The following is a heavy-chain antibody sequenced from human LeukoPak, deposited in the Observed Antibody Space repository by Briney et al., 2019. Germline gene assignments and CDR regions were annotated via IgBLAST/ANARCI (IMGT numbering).Heavy chain of an antibody. V-gene: IGHV3-64D*06. Sequence: EGSLTLSCSASGVTFITCAMHWPRQARRKVLACVSDISSNGGRIYYVDSVKGRFIISRDNSKKTLYLQMSSLRDEDTAVYYCVKDDRGWFGERVNFLGYWGEGTLVTVSS. CDR1: GVTFITCA. CDR2: ISSNGGRI. J-gene: IGHJ4*02. CDR3: VKDDRGWFGERVNFLGY. D-gene: IGHD3-10*01.